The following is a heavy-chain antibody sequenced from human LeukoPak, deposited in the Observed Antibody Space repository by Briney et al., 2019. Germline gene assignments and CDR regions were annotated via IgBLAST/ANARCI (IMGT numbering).Heavy chain of an antibody. CDR3: ARVQDSRWQKDWYFDL. Sequence: SGGSLRLSCSASGFTLSGYWIHWVRQAPGKGLVWVSSISKDDRGIAYADSVKGRFTISTDNAKNAVHLQMSSLRVDDTAVYYCARVQDSRWQKDWYFDLWGRGTLVTVSS. J-gene: IGHJ2*01. V-gene: IGHV3-74*01. CDR1: GFTLSGYW. CDR2: ISKDDRGI. D-gene: IGHD3-16*02.